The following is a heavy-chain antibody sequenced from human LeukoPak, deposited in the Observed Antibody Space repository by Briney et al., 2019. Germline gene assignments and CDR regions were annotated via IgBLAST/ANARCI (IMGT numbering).Heavy chain of an antibody. D-gene: IGHD4-17*01. CDR1: GFTFRSYW. V-gene: IGHV3-74*01. J-gene: IGHJ4*02. CDR2: INSDGSST. CDR3: ARLYGGYGDYYFDY. Sequence: GGSLRLSCAASGFTFRSYWMHWVRQAPGKGLVWVSRINSDGSSTSYADSVKGRFTISRDNAKNTLFLQMNSLRAEDTAVYYCARLYGGYGDYYFDYWGQGTLVTVS.